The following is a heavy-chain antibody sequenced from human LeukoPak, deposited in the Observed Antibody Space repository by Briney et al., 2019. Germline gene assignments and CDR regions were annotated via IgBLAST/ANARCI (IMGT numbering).Heavy chain of an antibody. J-gene: IGHJ4*02. CDR2: IYTSGSP. D-gene: IGHD3-3*02. Sequence: SETLSLTCTVSGGSISSGHFYWSWIRQPAGEGLEWIGRIYTSGSPNYNPSLKSRVTISVDTSKNQFSLRLSSVTAADTAVYYCAREWSAAPFYYFDYWGQGTLVTVSS. CDR3: AREWSAAPFYYFDY. CDR1: GGSISSGHFY. V-gene: IGHV4-61*02.